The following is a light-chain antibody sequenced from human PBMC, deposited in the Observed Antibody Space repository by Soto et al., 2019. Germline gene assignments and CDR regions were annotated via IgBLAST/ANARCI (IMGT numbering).Light chain of an antibody. J-gene: IGKJ1*01. CDR1: QSIRHY. Sequence: DIQMTQSPPTLSASVGDRVTITCRASQSIRHYLAWYQQMPGKAPKLLIYGASTLQSGVPSRFSGSGSGTELTLTISSLQPDDFGTYFCQHYNSYSQTFGQGTKVEIK. V-gene: IGKV1-5*01. CDR3: QHYNSYSQT. CDR2: GAS.